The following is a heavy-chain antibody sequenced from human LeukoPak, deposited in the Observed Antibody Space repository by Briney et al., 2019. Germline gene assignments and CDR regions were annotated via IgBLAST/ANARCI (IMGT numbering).Heavy chain of an antibody. CDR3: ARRNRSHSSDY. CDR2: IYYSGST. J-gene: IGHJ4*02. D-gene: IGHD2-15*01. V-gene: IGHV4-39*01. Sequence: SETLSLTCTVSGGSISSSSYYRGWIRQPPGKGLEWIGSIYYSGSTYYNPSLKSRVTISVDTSKNQFSLKLSSVTAADTAVYYCARRNRSHSSDYWGQGTLVTVSS. CDR1: GGSISSSSYY.